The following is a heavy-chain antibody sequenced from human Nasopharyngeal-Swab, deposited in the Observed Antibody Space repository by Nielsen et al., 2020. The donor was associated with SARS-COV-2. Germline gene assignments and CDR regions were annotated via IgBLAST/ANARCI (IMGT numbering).Heavy chain of an antibody. J-gene: IGHJ6*02. CDR1: GCTFSSYA. CDR3: ARDGAVAGKNYYYYGMDV. CDR2: ISYDGSNK. D-gene: IGHD6-19*01. V-gene: IGHV3-30-3*01. Sequence: GGSLRPSCAAPGCTFSSYAMHWVRQAPGKGLEWVAVISYDGSNKYYADSVKGRFTISRDNSKNTLYLQMNSLRAEDTAVYYCARDGAVAGKNYYYYGMDVWGQGTTVTVSS.